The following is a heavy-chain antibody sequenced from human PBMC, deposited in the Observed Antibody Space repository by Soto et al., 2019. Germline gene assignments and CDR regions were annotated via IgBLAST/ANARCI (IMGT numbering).Heavy chain of an antibody. V-gene: IGHV4-34*01. J-gene: IGHJ6*02. CDR1: GASVSGQY. D-gene: IGHD3-10*01. Sequence: QVQLHQRGAGLLKPSETLSLTCAVSGASVSGQYWSWVRQPPGKGLEWVGEIIPTGSTTYNPSLRSRLSFSLDTSNNHFSLNLCSVSVADTAVYYCARGGITMAWNYYYYGMDVWGQGTTVTVSS. CDR2: IIPTGST. CDR3: ARGGITMAWNYYYYGMDV.